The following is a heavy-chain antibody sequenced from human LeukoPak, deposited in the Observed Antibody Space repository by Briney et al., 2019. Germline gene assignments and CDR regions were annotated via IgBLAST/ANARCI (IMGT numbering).Heavy chain of an antibody. V-gene: IGHV4-30-4*01. J-gene: IGHJ3*02. CDR3: ARSIYDFWSGYSLGAFDI. Sequence: SQTLSLTCTVSGGSISSGDYYWSWIRQPPGKGLEWIGYIYYSGSTYCNPSLKSRVTISVDTSKNQFSLKLSSVTAADTAVYYCARSIYDFWSGYSLGAFDIWGQGTMVTVSS. CDR1: GGSISSGDYY. D-gene: IGHD3-3*01. CDR2: IYYSGST.